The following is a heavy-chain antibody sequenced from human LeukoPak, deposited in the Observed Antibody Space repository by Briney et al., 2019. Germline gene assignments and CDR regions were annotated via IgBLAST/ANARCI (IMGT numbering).Heavy chain of an antibody. Sequence: GGSRRLSWAASGFNFGNYWMHWVGQAPGKGLVWFSRINSDGSSTTYADSVKGRFTISRDNAKNTLYLQMNSLRAEDTAVYYCARDYGRSRDYGMDVWGQGTTVTVSS. J-gene: IGHJ6*02. CDR3: ARDYGRSRDYGMDV. CDR2: INSDGSST. V-gene: IGHV3-74*01. D-gene: IGHD3-10*01. CDR1: GFNFGNYW.